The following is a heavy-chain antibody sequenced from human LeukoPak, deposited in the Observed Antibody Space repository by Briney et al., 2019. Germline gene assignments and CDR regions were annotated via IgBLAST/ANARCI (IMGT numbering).Heavy chain of an antibody. CDR3: ARRGYSYGRPFDS. Sequence: PSETLSLTCAVYGGSFSGYYWSWIRQPPGKGLEWIGEINHSGSTNYNPSLKSRVTISVDTSKNQFSLKVSSVTAADTAVYYCARRGYSYGRPFDSWGQGILVTVSS. J-gene: IGHJ4*02. CDR1: GGSFSGYY. CDR2: INHSGST. D-gene: IGHD5-18*01. V-gene: IGHV4-34*01.